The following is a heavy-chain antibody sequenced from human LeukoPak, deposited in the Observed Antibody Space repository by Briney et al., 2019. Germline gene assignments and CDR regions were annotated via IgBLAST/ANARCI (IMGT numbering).Heavy chain of an antibody. CDR2: IYYSGST. CDR3: ASGAVAGDVFDI. V-gene: IGHV4-59*08. D-gene: IGHD6-19*01. J-gene: IGHJ3*02. Sequence: SETLSLTCTVSGGSISSYYWSWIRQPPGKGLEWIGYIYYSGSTNYNPSLKSRVTISVDTSKNQFSLKLSSVTAADTAVYYCASGAVAGDVFDIWAQGTMVTVSS. CDR1: GGSISSYY.